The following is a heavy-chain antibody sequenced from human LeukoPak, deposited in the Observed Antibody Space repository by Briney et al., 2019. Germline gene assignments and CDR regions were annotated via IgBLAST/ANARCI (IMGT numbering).Heavy chain of an antibody. CDR3: AKGVPGPVWLPYFDY. D-gene: IGHD5-24*01. J-gene: IGHJ4*02. V-gene: IGHV3-23*01. CDR1: GLTFSSYA. CDR2: ISGSGRST. Sequence: GGSLRLSCAASGLTFSSYAMSWVRQAPGKGLDWVSSISGSGRSTYYADSVKGRFTISRDNSKNTLYLQMNSLRAEDTAVYYCAKGVPGPVWLPYFDYWGQGTLVTVSS.